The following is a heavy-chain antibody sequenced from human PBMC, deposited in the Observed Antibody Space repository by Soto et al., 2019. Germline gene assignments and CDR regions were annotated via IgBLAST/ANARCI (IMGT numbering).Heavy chain of an antibody. CDR3: ARSPDYYYDSSGYYYNPYFDY. V-gene: IGHV4-31*03. CDR2: IYYSGST. J-gene: IGHJ4*02. Sequence: SETLSLTCTVSGGSISSGGYYWSWIRQHPGKGLEWIGYIYYSGSTYYNPSLKSRVTISVDTSKNQFSLKLSSVTAADTAVYYCARSPDYYYDSSGYYYNPYFDYWGQGTLVTVSS. D-gene: IGHD3-22*01. CDR1: GGSISSGGYY.